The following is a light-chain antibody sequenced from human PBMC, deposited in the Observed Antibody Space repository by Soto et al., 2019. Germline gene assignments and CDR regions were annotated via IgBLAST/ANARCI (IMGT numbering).Light chain of an antibody. CDR2: WAS. J-gene: IGKJ2*01. V-gene: IGKV4-1*01. CDR1: RSILYNSNNKNY. Sequence: DIVMTQSPDSLAVSLGERATVNCKSSRSILYNSNNKNYLAWYQQKPGQPPKLLISWASTRESGVPDRFSGSGSGTDFTLTISSLRAEDVAGYYCHQYYNIPYTFGQGTKLEIK. CDR3: HQYYNIPYT.